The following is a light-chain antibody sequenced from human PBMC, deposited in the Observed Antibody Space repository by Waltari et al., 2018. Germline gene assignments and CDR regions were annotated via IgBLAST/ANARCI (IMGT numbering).Light chain of an antibody. CDR1: GSDVGGYNY. J-gene: IGLJ1*01. CDR3: GSYSGTTTYV. Sequence: QSALAQPASVSGSPGQSVTISCPGTGSDVGGYNYVSWYQQHPGNVPKIIIYDVSVRPSGISSRFSGSKSGNTASLTISGLQAEDEADYYCGSYSGTTTYVFGTGTYVTVL. CDR2: DVS. V-gene: IGLV2-14*03.